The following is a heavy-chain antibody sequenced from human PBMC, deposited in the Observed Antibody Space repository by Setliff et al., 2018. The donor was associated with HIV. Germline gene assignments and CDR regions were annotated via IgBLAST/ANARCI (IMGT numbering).Heavy chain of an antibody. V-gene: IGHV1-69*13. J-gene: IGHJ3*02. D-gene: IGHD3-10*01. Sequence: SVKVSCKASGGTFSSLGIIWVRQAPGQGLEWMGGIIPIFGTANDAQKFQGRITITADESTSTAYMELSSLRSEDTAIYYCARGRESLWVGELPSRDAFDIWGQGTMVTVSS. CDR2: IIPIFGTA. CDR3: ARGRESLWVGELPSRDAFDI. CDR1: GGTFSSLG.